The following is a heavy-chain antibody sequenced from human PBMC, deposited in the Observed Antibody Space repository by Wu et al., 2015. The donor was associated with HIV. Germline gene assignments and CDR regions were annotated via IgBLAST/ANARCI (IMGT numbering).Heavy chain of an antibody. Sequence: QVQLVQSETEMKKPGASLKVSCKASGYTFSAYDINWVRQAPGQGLEWVGWMNPNSGNTGYAQKFQGRVTMTRNTSINTAYMELSSLRSEDTAVYYCARGQGGYFDTRGYYYAGVSWFDPWGQGTLVTVSS. V-gene: IGHV1-8*01. D-gene: IGHD3-22*01. J-gene: IGHJ5*02. CDR1: GYTFSAYD. CDR2: MNPNSGNT. CDR3: ARGQGGYFDTRGYYYAGVSWFDP.